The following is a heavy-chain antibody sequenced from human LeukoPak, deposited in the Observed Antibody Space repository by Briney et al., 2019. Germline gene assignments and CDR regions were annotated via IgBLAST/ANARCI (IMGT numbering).Heavy chain of an antibody. V-gene: IGHV3-64*01. Sequence: PGGSLRLSCAASGFTFSTYAMHWVRQAPGKGLEYVSAISSNGGSTYYANSVKGRFTISRNNSKNTLYLQMGSLRAEDMAVYYCAREILAPGKTHDYWGQGTLVTVSS. CDR1: GFTFSTYA. D-gene: IGHD3-3*01. CDR3: AREILAPGKTHDY. J-gene: IGHJ4*02. CDR2: ISSNGGST.